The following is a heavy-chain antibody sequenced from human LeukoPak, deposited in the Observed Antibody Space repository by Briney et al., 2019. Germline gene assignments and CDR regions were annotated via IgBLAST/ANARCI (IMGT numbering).Heavy chain of an antibody. CDR3: XXXXXPXLGXFDL. CDR1: GFSFNKYW. V-gene: IGHV3-7*01. J-gene: IGHJ2*01. Sequence: GGSLRLSCAASGFSFNKYWMSWVRQAPGKGLEWVANINPDGNEKYYLNSVRGRFTISRDNAQNSLYLQMNSLRAEDTAIYYCXXXXXPXLGXFDLXGRGTLVTVSS. CDR2: INPDGNEK.